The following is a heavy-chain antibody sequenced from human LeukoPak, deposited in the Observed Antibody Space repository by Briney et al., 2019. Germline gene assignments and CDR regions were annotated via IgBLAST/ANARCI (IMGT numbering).Heavy chain of an antibody. Sequence: SETLSLTCTVSGDSISQSNYYWGWRRQHRGKGLEWLCSLYSSVIPYYVPPLTRRITVSADMSKNQFSLKVTSVTAADTAVYYCARHGNDYGDCWFDYWGLGNLVIVSS. J-gene: IGHJ4*02. CDR2: LYSSVIP. D-gene: IGHD4-17*01. V-gene: IGHV4-39*01. CDR3: ARHGNDYGDCWFDY. CDR1: GDSISQSNYY.